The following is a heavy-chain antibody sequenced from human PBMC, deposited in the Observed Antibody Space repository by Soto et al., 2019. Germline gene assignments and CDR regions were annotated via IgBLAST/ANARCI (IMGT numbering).Heavy chain of an antibody. CDR3: ARDHCSGGSCYGNYYYYMDV. CDR2: INAGNGST. V-gene: IGHV1-3*01. D-gene: IGHD2-15*01. CDR1: GYTFTSYA. Sequence: ASVKVSCKASGYTFTSYAMHWVRQAPGQRLEWMGWINAGNGSTKYSQKFQGRVTITRDTSASTAYMELSSLRSEDTAVYYCARDHCSGGSCYGNYYYYMDVWGKGTTVTVSS. J-gene: IGHJ6*03.